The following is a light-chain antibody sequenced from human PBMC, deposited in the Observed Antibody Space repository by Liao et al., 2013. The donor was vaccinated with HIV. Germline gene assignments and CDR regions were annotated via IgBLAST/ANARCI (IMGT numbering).Light chain of an antibody. CDR3: QLWDSSSDHPYV. J-gene: IGLJ1*01. Sequence: SYELTQPPSVSVAPGKTARITCGGNNIGTKNVHWYQQKPGQAPVLVIYYDSDRPSGIPERFSGSQSGNTATLIISGTQTLDEADYYCQLWDSSSDHPYVFGTGTQVTVL. CDR2: YDS. V-gene: IGLV3-21*01. CDR1: NIGTKN.